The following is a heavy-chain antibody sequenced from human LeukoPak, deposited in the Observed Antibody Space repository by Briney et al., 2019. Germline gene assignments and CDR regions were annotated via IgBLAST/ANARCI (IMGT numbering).Heavy chain of an antibody. CDR2: ISDSGGRT. V-gene: IGHV3-23*01. J-gene: IGHJ4*02. D-gene: IGHD3-22*01. CDR3: AKRGVVIRVILVGFHKEAYYFDS. CDR1: GLTLSNYG. Sequence: PGGSLRLSCAVSGLTLSNYGMSWVRQAPGKGLEWVAGISDSGGRTNYADSVKGRFTISRDNPKNTLYLQMNSVRAEDTAVYFCAKRGVVIRVILVGFHKEAYYFDSWGQGALVTVSS.